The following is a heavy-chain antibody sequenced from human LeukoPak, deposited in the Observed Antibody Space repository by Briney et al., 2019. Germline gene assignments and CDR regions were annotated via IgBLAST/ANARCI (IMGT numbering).Heavy chain of an antibody. D-gene: IGHD1-1*01. J-gene: IGHJ6*03. CDR1: GFTFSSFD. V-gene: IGHV3-13*01. CDR2: IGTASDT. Sequence: PGGSLRLSCAASGFTFSSFDMHWVRQPTGQGLEWVSTIGTASDTYYPGSVEGRFTFSGDNAKNSLYLQMNSLTAGDTAVYYCARGPPRGKYYYMDVWGKGTTVTVSS. CDR3: ARGPPRGKYYYMDV.